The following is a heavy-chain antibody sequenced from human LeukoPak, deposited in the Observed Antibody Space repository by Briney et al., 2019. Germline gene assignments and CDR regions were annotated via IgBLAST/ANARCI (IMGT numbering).Heavy chain of an antibody. V-gene: IGHV3-33*01. D-gene: IGHD3-3*01. Sequence: GRSLRLSCAASGFTLSSYGMHWVRQAPGKGLEWVAVIWYGGSNKYERDSVKGRFTISRDNSKNTLYLQMNSLRAEDTAVYYCARLNGDTIFGVVGDAFDIWGQGTKVTVSS. CDR3: ARLNGDTIFGVVGDAFDI. CDR1: GFTLSSYG. CDR2: IWYGGSNK. J-gene: IGHJ3*02.